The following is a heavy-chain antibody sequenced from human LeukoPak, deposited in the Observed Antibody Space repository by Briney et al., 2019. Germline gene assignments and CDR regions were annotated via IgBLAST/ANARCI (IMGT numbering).Heavy chain of an antibody. CDR2: IWFDGSNK. V-gene: IGHV3-33*01. CDR1: GFTFSSYG. CDR3: AYFGSSGS. D-gene: IGHD3-22*01. J-gene: IGHJ3*01. Sequence: GRSLRLSCAASGFTFSSYGMHRVRQAPGKGLEWVALIWFDGSNKYYADSVKGRFTISRDNSKNTLYLRMNSLRAEDAAVYYCAYFGSSGSWGQGTMVTVSS.